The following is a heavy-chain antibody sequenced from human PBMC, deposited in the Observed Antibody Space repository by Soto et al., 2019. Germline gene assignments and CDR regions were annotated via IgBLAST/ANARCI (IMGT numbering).Heavy chain of an antibody. CDR1: GGSFSGYY. J-gene: IGHJ6*02. D-gene: IGHD5-18*01. CDR3: AGGGGYSYYYYGMDV. CDR2: INHSGST. V-gene: IGHV4-34*01. Sequence: SETLSLTCAVYGGSFSGYYWSWIRQPPGKGLEWIGEINHSGSTNYNPSLKSRVTISVDTSKNQFSLKLSSVTAADTAVYYCAGGGGYSYYYYGMDVWGQGTTVTVSS.